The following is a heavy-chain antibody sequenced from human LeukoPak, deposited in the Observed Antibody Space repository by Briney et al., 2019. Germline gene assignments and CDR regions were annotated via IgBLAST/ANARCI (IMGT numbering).Heavy chain of an antibody. V-gene: IGHV1-2*02. Sequence: ASVKVSCKASGYTFTGYYMLWVRQAPGQGLKWMGWINPNSGGTNYTQKFQGRVTMTRDTSISTAYMELSRLRSDDTAVYYCATGANILTGYYFDYWGRGTLVTVSS. CDR3: ATGANILTGYYFDY. D-gene: IGHD3-9*01. J-gene: IGHJ4*02. CDR2: INPNSGGT. CDR1: GYTFTGYY.